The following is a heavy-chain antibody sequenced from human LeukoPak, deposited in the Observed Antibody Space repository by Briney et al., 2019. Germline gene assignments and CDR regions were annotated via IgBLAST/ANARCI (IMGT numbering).Heavy chain of an antibody. J-gene: IGHJ4*02. CDR3: ARSQTMVRGTFDY. CDR2: IYYSGST. D-gene: IGHD3-10*01. V-gene: IGHV4-39*07. CDR1: GGSISSSSYY. Sequence: SETLSLTCTVSGGSISSSSYYWGWIRQPPGKGLEWIGSIYYSGSTYYNPSLKSRVTISVDTSKNQFSLKLSSVTAADTAVYNCARSQTMVRGTFDYWGKGTLVTVSS.